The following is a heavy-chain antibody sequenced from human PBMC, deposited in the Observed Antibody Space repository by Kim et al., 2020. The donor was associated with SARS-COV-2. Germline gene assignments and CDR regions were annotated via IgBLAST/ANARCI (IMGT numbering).Heavy chain of an antibody. CDR3: ARDRAPFWAVVTATLL. Sequence: GGSLRLSCAASGFTFSSYSMNWVRQAPGKGLEWVSSISSSSSYIYYADSVKGRFTISRDNAKNSLYLQMNSLRAEDTAVYYCARDRAPFWAVVTATLLWGQGTLVTVSS. V-gene: IGHV3-21*01. D-gene: IGHD2-21*02. J-gene: IGHJ4*02. CDR1: GFTFSSYS. CDR2: ISSSSSYI.